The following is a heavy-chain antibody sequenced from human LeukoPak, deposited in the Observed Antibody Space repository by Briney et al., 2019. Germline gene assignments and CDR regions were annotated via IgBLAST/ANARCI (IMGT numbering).Heavy chain of an antibody. CDR1: GFTFSSYS. CDR2: ISSSSYI. V-gene: IGHV3-21*01. CDR3: ARGLGRGQPPRDPDDFDY. J-gene: IGHJ4*02. D-gene: IGHD1-14*01. Sequence: GGSLRLSCAASGFTFSSYSMNWVRQAPGKGLEWVSSISSSSYIYYADSVKGRFTISRDNAKNSLYLQMNSLRAEDTAVYYCARGLGRGQPPRDPDDFDYWGQGTLVTVSS.